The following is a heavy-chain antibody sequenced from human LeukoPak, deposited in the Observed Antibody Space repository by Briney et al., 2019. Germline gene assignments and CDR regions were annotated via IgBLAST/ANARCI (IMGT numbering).Heavy chain of an antibody. CDR2: ISYDGSNK. CDR1: GFTFSSYA. Sequence: PGRSLRLSCAASGFTFSSYAMHWVRKAPGKGLEWVAVISYDGSNKYYADSVKGRFTISRDNSKNTLYLQMNSLRAEDTAVYYCARGSAAGTFDYWGQGTLVTVSS. CDR3: ARGSAAGTFDY. D-gene: IGHD6-13*01. V-gene: IGHV3-30*04. J-gene: IGHJ4*02.